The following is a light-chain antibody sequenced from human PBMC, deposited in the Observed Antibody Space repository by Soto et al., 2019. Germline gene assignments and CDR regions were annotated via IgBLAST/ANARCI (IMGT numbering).Light chain of an antibody. J-gene: IGKJ2*01. CDR2: GAS. Sequence: EIVMTQSPATLSVSPGERATLSCRASQSVNTNLAWYQQKPGQAPSLLIYGASTRATGVPARFSGSGSGTEFTLTISSLQSEDFAVYYCQQYNDWYTFGQGTKLEIK. V-gene: IGKV3-15*01. CDR1: QSVNTN. CDR3: QQYNDWYT.